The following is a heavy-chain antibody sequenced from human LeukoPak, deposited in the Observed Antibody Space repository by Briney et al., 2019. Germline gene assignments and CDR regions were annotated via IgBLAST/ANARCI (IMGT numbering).Heavy chain of an antibody. CDR2: IYYSGCT. D-gene: IGHD4-23*01. J-gene: IGHJ5*02. V-gene: IGHV4-59*08. CDR3: ARHNQGYGGGYNWFDP. Sequence: SETLSLTCTVSGGSISSYYWSWIRQPPGKGLEWIGYIYYSGCTNYNPSLKSRVTISVDTSKNQFSLKLSSVTAADTAVYYRARHNQGYGGGYNWFDPWGQGTLVTVSS. CDR1: GGSISSYY.